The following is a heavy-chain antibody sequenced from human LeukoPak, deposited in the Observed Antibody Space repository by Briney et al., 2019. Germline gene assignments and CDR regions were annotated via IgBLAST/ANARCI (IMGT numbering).Heavy chain of an antibody. V-gene: IGHV4-59*01. CDR2: IYYSGSA. J-gene: IGHJ3*02. D-gene: IGHD2-21*02. CDR1: GGSISSCY. Sequence: PSETLSLTCTVSGGSISSCYWSWIRQPPGKGREWIWYIYYSGSANYNPSLKSRVTISVDTSKNQFSLKLSSVTAADTAVYYCARENCGGDCPSHAFDIWGQGTMVTVSS. CDR3: ARENCGGDCPSHAFDI.